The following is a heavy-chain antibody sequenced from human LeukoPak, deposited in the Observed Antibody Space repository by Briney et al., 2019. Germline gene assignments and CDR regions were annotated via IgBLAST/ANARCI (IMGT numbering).Heavy chain of an antibody. V-gene: IGHV3-30*04. CDR2: ISYDGSNK. CDR1: GFTFSSYA. CDR3: AAQKRGTSRPYYFDY. Sequence: QTGGSLRLSCAASGFTFSSYAMHWVRQAPGKGLEWVAVISYDGSNKYYADSVKGRFTISRDNSKNTLYLQMNSLRAEDTAVYYCAAQKRGTSRPYYFDYWGRGTLVTVSS. D-gene: IGHD3-16*02. J-gene: IGHJ4*01.